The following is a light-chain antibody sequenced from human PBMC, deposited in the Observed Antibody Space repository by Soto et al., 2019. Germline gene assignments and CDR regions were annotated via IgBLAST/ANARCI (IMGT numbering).Light chain of an antibody. J-gene: IGLJ1*01. CDR2: EVS. Sequence: QSPLSHPAAVSWSPGHSITISCTGTSSDVGGYNYVSWYQQHPGKAPKLMIYEVSNRPSGVSNRFSGSKSGNTASLTISGLHAEDEADYHCSSYTSSSTYYVFGTGTKVTAL. CDR1: SSDVGGYNY. CDR3: SSYTSSSTYYV. V-gene: IGLV2-14*01.